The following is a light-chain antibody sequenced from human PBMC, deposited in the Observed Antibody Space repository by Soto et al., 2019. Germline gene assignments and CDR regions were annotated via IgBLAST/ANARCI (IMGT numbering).Light chain of an antibody. V-gene: IGKV1-33*01. Sequence: DIQMTQSPSSVSASVGDRVTITCQASQDISNYLNWYQQKPGKAPKLLIYDASNLETGVPSRFSGSGSGTDFTFTISSLQPEDIATYYCQQYDNLPLSYGGGTKAGIK. J-gene: IGKJ4*01. CDR2: DAS. CDR3: QQYDNLPLS. CDR1: QDISNY.